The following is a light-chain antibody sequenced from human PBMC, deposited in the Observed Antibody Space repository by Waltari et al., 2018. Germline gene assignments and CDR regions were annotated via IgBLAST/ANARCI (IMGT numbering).Light chain of an antibody. CDR3: CSYAGRDVV. V-gene: IGLV2-23*02. CDR2: EVS. Sequence: QSALTQPASVSGSPGQSITISCTGTSSDVGSYNLVSWYQQHPGKAPNLMIYEVSKRPSGVSNRFSGSKSGNTASLTISGLQAEDEADYYCCSYAGRDVVFGGGTKLTVL. CDR1: SSDVGSYNL. J-gene: IGLJ2*01.